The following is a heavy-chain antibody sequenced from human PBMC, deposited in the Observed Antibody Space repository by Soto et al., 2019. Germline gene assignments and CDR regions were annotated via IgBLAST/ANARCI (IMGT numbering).Heavy chain of an antibody. CDR1: GYTFTTYW. D-gene: IGHD4-4*01. Sequence: QVQVVQSGAEVKMPGDSVKVSCKASGYTFTTYWMHWVRQAPGQGLEWRGIINPSGGSTIYAQKFQGRVTMTRDTSTSTVYMELSSLRSEDTAVYYCARRGGDGYSRYFDYWGQGTLVIVSS. CDR3: ARRGGDGYSRYFDY. J-gene: IGHJ4*02. CDR2: INPSGGST. V-gene: IGHV1-46*01.